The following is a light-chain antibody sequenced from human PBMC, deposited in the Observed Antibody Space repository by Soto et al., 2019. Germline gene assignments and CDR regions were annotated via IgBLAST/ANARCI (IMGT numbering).Light chain of an antibody. Sequence: QLVLTQSPFASASLGASVKLTCTLSSGHSSYAIAWHQQQPEKGPRYLMKLNSDGSHSKGDGIPDRLSGSSSGAERYLTISSLQSEDEADYYCQTWGTGIPWVFGGGTKLTVL. J-gene: IGLJ3*02. CDR1: SGHSSYA. V-gene: IGLV4-69*01. CDR3: QTWGTGIPWV. CDR2: LNSDGSH.